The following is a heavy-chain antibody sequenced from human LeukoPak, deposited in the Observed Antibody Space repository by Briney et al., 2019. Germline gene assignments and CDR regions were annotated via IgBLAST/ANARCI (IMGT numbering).Heavy chain of an antibody. J-gene: IGHJ6*03. V-gene: IGHV3-7*01. CDR2: IKQDGSET. CDR1: GFSLGDYW. CDR3: ARGGNWNGRLGDYYYYYMDV. D-gene: IGHD1-1*01. Sequence: GGSLRLSCAASGFSLGDYWMNWVRQAPGKGLEWLATIKQDGSETHYLDSVKGRLSISRDNDKNSLYLQINSLRAEDTAVYYCARGGNWNGRLGDYYYYYMDVWGKGTTVTVSS.